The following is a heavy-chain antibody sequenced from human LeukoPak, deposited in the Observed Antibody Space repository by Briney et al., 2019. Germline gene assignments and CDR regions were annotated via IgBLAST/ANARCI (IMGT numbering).Heavy chain of an antibody. D-gene: IGHD2-2*01. CDR3: ARVYCSSTSCSYYFDY. J-gene: IGHJ4*02. Sequence: GASVKVSCKASGYTFTGYYMHWVRQAPGQGLEWMGWINPNSGGTNYAQKFQGRVTMTRDASISTAYMELSRLRSDDTAVYYCARVYCSSTSCSYYFDYWGKGTLVTVSS. CDR1: GYTFTGYY. CDR2: INPNSGGT. V-gene: IGHV1-2*02.